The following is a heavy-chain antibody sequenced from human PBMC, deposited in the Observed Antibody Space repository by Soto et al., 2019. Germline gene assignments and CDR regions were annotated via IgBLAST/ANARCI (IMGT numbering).Heavy chain of an antibody. CDR1: GFTFSSYA. CDR2: ISYDGSNK. Sequence: GGSLRLSCAASGFTFSSYAMHWVRQAPGKGLEWVAVISYDGSNKYYADSVKGRFTISRDNSKNTLYLQMNSLRAEDTAVYYCARGVFPPLTGTTFDYWGQGTLVTVSS. J-gene: IGHJ4*02. D-gene: IGHD1-20*01. CDR3: ARGVFPPLTGTTFDY. V-gene: IGHV3-30-3*01.